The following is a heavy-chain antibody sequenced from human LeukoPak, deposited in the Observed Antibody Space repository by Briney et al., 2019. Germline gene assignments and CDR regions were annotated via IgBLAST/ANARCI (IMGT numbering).Heavy chain of an antibody. V-gene: IGHV4-38-2*02. CDR2: ILDSAST. J-gene: IGHJ4*02. D-gene: IGHD1-1*01. CDR3: VRVLDSGNSWYFFDL. CDR1: NHSIIETDD. Sequence: SETLSLTCLVSNHSIIETDDWGWIRQTPGKGLEWIGSILDSASTDYTPSLKSRVTISLDRYNHQFSLTMTSVPAADTAVYHCVRVLDSGNSWYFFDLWGQGIRVVVS.